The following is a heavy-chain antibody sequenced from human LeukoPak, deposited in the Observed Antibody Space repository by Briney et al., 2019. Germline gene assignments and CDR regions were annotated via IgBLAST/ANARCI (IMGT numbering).Heavy chain of an antibody. J-gene: IGHJ3*02. CDR3: AKVAVFSYYDFWSGYSDAFDI. D-gene: IGHD3-3*01. CDR1: GFTFSSYA. Sequence: PGGSLRLSCAASGFTFSSYAMSWVRQAPGKGLEWVSAISGSGGSTYYADSVKGRFTISRDNSKNTLYLQMNSLRAEDTAVYYCAKVAVFSYYDFWSGYSDAFDIWGQGTMVTVSS. V-gene: IGHV3-23*01. CDR2: ISGSGGST.